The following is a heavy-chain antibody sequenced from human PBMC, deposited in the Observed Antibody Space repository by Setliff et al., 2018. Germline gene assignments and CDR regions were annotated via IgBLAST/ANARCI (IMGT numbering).Heavy chain of an antibody. V-gene: IGHV4-59*12. D-gene: IGHD3-10*01. CDR3: ARDRRDYIGAGSSEIDYYYYYYMDV. J-gene: IGHJ6*03. CDR1: GGSISSYY. Sequence: NPSETLSLTCTVSGGSISSYYWSWIRQPPGKGLEWIGYIYYSGSTNYNPSLKSRVTISGDTSKNQISLNLSSGTAADTAVYYCARDRRDYIGAGSSEIDYYYYYYMDVWGKGTTVTVSS. CDR2: IYYSGST.